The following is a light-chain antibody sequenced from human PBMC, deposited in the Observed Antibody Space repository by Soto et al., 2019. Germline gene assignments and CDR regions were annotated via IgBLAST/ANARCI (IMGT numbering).Light chain of an antibody. CDR1: SSVVGGYNY. J-gene: IGLJ1*01. V-gene: IGLV2-14*01. CDR3: SSYTSRSTGV. Sequence: SVVTQAAPVSGSPGQSITIFFTGNSSVVGGYNYVSWYQQHPGKAPKLMIYDVSNRPSGVSNRFSGFKSGNTASLTISGLQAEDEADYYCSSYTSRSTGVFGTGTKVTVL. CDR2: DVS.